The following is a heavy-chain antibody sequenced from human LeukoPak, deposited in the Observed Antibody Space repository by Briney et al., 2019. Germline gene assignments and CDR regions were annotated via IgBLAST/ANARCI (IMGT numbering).Heavy chain of an antibody. D-gene: IGHD1-26*01. CDR1: GGSISSHY. CDR2: IYYSGST. V-gene: IGHV4-59*11. J-gene: IGHJ5*02. CDR3: ARAPSGGSPFGWFDP. Sequence: SETLSLTCTVSGGSISSHYWSWIRQPPGKGLEWIGYIYYSGSTNYNPSLKSRVTISVDTSKNQFSLKLSSVTAADTAVYYCARAPSGGSPFGWFDPWAREPWSPSPQ.